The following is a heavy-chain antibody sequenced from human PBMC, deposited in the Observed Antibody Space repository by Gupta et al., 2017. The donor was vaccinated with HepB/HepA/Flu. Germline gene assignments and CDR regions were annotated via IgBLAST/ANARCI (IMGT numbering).Heavy chain of an antibody. CDR3: ARTPRGGSGSYGYYYYDGMDV. V-gene: IGHV4-39*01. Sequence: QLQLQESGPGLVKPSATLSLTCTLSGGSISSSNYYWGWIRQPPGKGLEWIGSMYYSGSTNYKPSLKSRVTISVDTLKNQFSLKLSSVTAADTAVYYCARTPRGGSGSYGYYYYDGMDVWGQGTTVTVFS. CDR2: MYYSGST. CDR1: GGSISSSNYY. J-gene: IGHJ6*02. D-gene: IGHD3-10*01.